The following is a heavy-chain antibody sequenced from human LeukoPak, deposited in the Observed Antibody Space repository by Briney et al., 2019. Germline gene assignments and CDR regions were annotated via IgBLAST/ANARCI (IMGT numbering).Heavy chain of an antibody. D-gene: IGHD3-10*01. CDR1: GFTFSSYG. Sequence: PGGSLRLSCAASGFTFSSYGMHWVRQAPGKGLEWVAVIWYVGSNKYYADSVKGRFTISRDNAKNSLYLQMNSLRAEDTAVYYCARDQGSGSSNWFDPWGQGTLVTVSS. CDR2: IWYVGSNK. J-gene: IGHJ5*02. CDR3: ARDQGSGSSNWFDP. V-gene: IGHV3-33*01.